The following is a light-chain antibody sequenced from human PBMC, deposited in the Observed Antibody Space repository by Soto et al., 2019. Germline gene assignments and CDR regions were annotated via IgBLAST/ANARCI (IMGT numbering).Light chain of an antibody. Sequence: EIVLTQSPGTLSLSPGEGATLSCRASQSVSGSYLAWYQQKPGQAPRLLIHGASTRASGIPDRFTGSGSGTDFTLTIWRLEPEDFAVYYCQQYGGSPMYTFGQGTKLEIK. CDR2: GAS. V-gene: IGKV3-20*01. CDR3: QQYGGSPMYT. J-gene: IGKJ2*01. CDR1: QSVSGSY.